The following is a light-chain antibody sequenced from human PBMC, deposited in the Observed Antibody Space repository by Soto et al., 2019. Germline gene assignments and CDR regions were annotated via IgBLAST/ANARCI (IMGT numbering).Light chain of an antibody. V-gene: IGKV1-5*03. J-gene: IGKJ1*01. Sequence: DIPMTQSPSTLSASVGDRVTITCRASQSISTWLAWYQQKPGKAPMLLIYKAFSLDSVLPSRCSGRVSATEFTIIISILQPDDFATYYCQQYITRWTFGQGTKVEIK. CDR3: QQYITRWT. CDR2: KAF. CDR1: QSISTW.